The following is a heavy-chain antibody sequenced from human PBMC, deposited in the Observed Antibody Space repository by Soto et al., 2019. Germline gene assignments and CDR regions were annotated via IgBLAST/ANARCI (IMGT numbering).Heavy chain of an antibody. D-gene: IGHD6-13*01. Sequence: ASVKVSCKASGYTFTSYGISWVRQAPGQGLEWMGWISAYNGNTNYAQKLQGRVTMTTDTSTSTAYMELRSLRSDDTAVYYCARDRSGSSWYEPYYYGIDVWGQGNTVTVSS. CDR3: ARDRSGSSWYEPYYYGIDV. CDR1: GYTFTSYG. J-gene: IGHJ6*02. V-gene: IGHV1-18*01. CDR2: ISAYNGNT.